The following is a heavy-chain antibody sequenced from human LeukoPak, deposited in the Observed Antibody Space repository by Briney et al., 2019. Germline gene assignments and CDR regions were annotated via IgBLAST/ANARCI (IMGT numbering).Heavy chain of an antibody. CDR3: AADRRSGSYDY. J-gene: IGHJ4*02. CDR1: GFTFTSSA. CDR2: IVVGSGNT. V-gene: IGHV1-58*02. D-gene: IGHD1-26*01. Sequence: SVKVSCKASGFTFTSSAMQWVRQARGQRLEWIGWIVVGSGNTSYAQKFQEGVTITRDMSTSTAYMELSSLRSEDTAVYYCAADRRSGSYDYWGQGTLVTVSS.